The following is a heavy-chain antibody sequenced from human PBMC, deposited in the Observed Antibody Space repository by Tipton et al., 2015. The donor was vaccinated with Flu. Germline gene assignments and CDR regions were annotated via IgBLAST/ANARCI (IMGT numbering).Heavy chain of an antibody. J-gene: IGHJ6*02. D-gene: IGHD3-3*01. V-gene: IGHV3-23*01. Sequence: SLRLSCAASGFTFSRYAMSWVRQAPGKGLELVAAMRGAGGRWVAPVSGGGDAPVFADSVKGRFTISRDNFKSVLYLQMNSLRAEDTAVYFCAKELRNHDFWSDQEVDGMDVWGQGTTVTISS. CDR1: GFTFSRYA. CDR2: MRGAGGRWVAPVSGGGDAP. CDR3: AKELRNHDFWSDQEVDGMDV.